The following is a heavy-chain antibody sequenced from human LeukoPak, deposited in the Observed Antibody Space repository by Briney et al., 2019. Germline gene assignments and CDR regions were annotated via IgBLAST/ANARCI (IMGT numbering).Heavy chain of an antibody. J-gene: IGHJ6*03. CDR2: IYFLGST. CDR1: GGSISSHY. CDR3: ARSVEGYCSGGSCYSYYYYMDV. D-gene: IGHD2-15*01. Sequence: PSETLSLTCNVSGGSISSHYWSWIRQPPGKGLEWIGYIYFLGSTNYNPSLKSRVTISVDTSKNQFSLKLSSVTAADTAVYYCARSVEGYCSGGSCYSYYYYMDVWGKGTTVTVSS. V-gene: IGHV4-59*11.